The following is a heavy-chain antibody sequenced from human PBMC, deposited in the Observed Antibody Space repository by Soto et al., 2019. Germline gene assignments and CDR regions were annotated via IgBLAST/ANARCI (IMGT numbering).Heavy chain of an antibody. Sequence: ASVKFSCKASGYSFTNFHIHWVRQAPGQVLECMVMIDPSGGITRYXXRLQGRIXXTRDSSTSTVXMELRXLTSEDTAVYYCAREGYDAFDIWCQGTMVTDS. J-gene: IGHJ3*02. D-gene: IGHD5-12*01. CDR3: AREGYDAFDI. CDR1: GYSFTNFH. CDR2: IDPSGGIT. V-gene: IGHV1-46*01.